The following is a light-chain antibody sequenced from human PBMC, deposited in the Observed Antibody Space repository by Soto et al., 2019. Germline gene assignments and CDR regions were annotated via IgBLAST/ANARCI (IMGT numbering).Light chain of an antibody. Sequence: DIQVTQSPSSLSASVGDRVTITCRASQSISRYLNWYQQVSGKAPKLLIYGASSLQSGIPPRFSGSGSGTDFALTISSLQPEDFATYYCRQSYSIPWTFGQGTKVDFK. V-gene: IGKV1-39*01. CDR3: RQSYSIPWT. CDR1: QSISRY. CDR2: GAS. J-gene: IGKJ1*01.